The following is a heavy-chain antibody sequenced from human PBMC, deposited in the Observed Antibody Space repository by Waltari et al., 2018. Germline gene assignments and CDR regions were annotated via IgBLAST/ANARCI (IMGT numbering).Heavy chain of an antibody. Sequence: EVQLLESGGGLVQPGGSLSIPCQASGLPPGPHAINWVRQAPGKGLEWVSSISVSDATYYADSVKGRFTISRDYSDNTVYLQMDSLRADDTAVYFCAKPFYNWDDPLHSWGQGTPVTVSS. CDR1: GLPPGPHA. CDR3: AKPFYNWDDPLHS. J-gene: IGHJ1*01. D-gene: IGHD1-20*01. CDR2: ISVSDAT. V-gene: IGHV3-23*01.